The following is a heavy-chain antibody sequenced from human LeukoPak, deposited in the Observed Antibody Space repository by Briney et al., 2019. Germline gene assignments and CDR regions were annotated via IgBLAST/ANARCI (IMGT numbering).Heavy chain of an antibody. Sequence: GRSLRLSCAASGFTFSSYGMHWVRQAPGKGLEWVAVIWYDGSNKYYADSVKGRFTISRDNSKNTLYLQMTSLRTDDTAVYYCAKDGYDFWSAYQIDLWGQGTLVTVSS. V-gene: IGHV3-33*06. D-gene: IGHD3-3*01. J-gene: IGHJ5*02. CDR3: AKDGYDFWSAYQIDL. CDR2: IWYDGSNK. CDR1: GFTFSSYG.